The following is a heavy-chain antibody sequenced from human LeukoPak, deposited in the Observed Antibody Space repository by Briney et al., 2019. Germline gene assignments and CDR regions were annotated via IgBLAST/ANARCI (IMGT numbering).Heavy chain of an antibody. D-gene: IGHD4-17*01. CDR1: GGSISSYY. V-gene: IGHV4-59*01. CDR2: IYYSGST. Sequence: SETLSLTCTVSGGSISSYYWSWIRQPPGKGLGWIGYIYYSGSTNYNPSLTSRVTISVDTSKNQFSLKLSSVTAADTAVYYCARDLYDYGDYFDAFDIWGQGTMVTVSS. CDR3: ARDLYDYGDYFDAFDI. J-gene: IGHJ3*02.